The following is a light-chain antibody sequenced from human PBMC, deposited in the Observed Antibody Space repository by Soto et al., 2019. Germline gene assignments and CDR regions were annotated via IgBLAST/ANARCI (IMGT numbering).Light chain of an antibody. CDR1: QSISSW. Sequence: RVTITCRASQSISSWLAWYQQKPGKAPKLLIYDASSLESGVPSRFSGSGSGTEFTLTISSLQPDDFATYYCQQYNSYSITFGQGTRLEIK. CDR2: DAS. J-gene: IGKJ5*01. V-gene: IGKV1-5*01. CDR3: QQYNSYSIT.